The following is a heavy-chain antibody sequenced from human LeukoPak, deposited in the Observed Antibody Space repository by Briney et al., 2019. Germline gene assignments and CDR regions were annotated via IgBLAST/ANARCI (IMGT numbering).Heavy chain of an antibody. D-gene: IGHD6-19*01. CDR1: GYTFTSYD. CDR3: ARHSSGCFDY. CDR2: MNPNSGNT. V-gene: IGHV1-8*01. Sequence: ASVKVSCKASGYTFTSYDINWVRQATGQGLEWMGWMNPNSGNTNYAQKFQGRVTMTRDTSISTAYMELSRLRSDDTAVYYCARHSSGCFDYWGQGTLVTVSS. J-gene: IGHJ4*02.